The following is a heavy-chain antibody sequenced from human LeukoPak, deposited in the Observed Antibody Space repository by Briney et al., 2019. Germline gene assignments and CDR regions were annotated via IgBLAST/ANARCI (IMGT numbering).Heavy chain of an antibody. J-gene: IGHJ5*02. V-gene: IGHV4-31*03. D-gene: IGHD2-2*01. Sequence: SETLSLTCTVSGGSISSGGYYWSWIRQHPGKGLEWIGYIYYSGSTYYNPSLKSRVTISVDTSKNQFSLKLSSVTAADTAVYYCARVGWIQVLGYCSGTSCYAYWFDPWGQGTLVTVSS. CDR2: IYYSGST. CDR3: ARVGWIQVLGYCSGTSCYAYWFDP. CDR1: GGSISSGGYY.